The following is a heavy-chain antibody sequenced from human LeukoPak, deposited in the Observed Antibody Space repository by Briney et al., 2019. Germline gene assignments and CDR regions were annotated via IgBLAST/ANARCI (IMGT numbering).Heavy chain of an antibody. V-gene: IGHV3-48*02. D-gene: IGHD3-10*01. CDR3: ARAQTYYGSGSYLY. J-gene: IGHJ4*02. Sequence: GGSLRLSCAASGFTFSRYSMNWVRQAPGKGLEWVSYISSSSSTVYYADSLKGRFTISRDNAKNSLYLQMNSLRDEDTAVYYCARAQTYYGSGSYLYWGQGALVTVSS. CDR1: GFTFSRYS. CDR2: ISSSSSTV.